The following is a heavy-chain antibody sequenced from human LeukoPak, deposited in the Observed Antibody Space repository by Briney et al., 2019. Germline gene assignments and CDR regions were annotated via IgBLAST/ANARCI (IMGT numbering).Heavy chain of an antibody. CDR3: ARDLSGSSWTFDY. CDR1: GYTFTGYY. V-gene: IGHV1-2*04. CDR2: INPNSGGT. D-gene: IGHD6-13*01. Sequence: SVKDSCKASGYTFTGYYMHWVRQAPGQGPKWMGWINPNSGGTNYAQKFQGWVIMTRDTSISTAYMELSRLRSDDTAVYYCARDLSGSSWTFDYWGQGTLVTVSS. J-gene: IGHJ4*02.